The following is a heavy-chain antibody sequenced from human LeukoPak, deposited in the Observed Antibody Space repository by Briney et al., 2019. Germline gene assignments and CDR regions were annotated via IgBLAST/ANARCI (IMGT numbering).Heavy chain of an antibody. Sequence: PGGSLRLSCAASGFTLSNHAMIWARQAPGKGLEWVSSISGSSPMTYYADSVKGRFTISRDNAMDRLYLQMNSLRADDTAVYYCVKDRVDGSGSQFDSWGQGSLVTVSS. CDR1: GFTLSNHA. D-gene: IGHD3-10*01. CDR3: VKDRVDGSGSQFDS. J-gene: IGHJ4*02. V-gene: IGHV3-23*01. CDR2: ISGSSPMT.